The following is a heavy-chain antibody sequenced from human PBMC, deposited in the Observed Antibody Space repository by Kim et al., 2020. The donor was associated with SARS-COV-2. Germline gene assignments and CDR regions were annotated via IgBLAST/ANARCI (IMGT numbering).Heavy chain of an antibody. V-gene: IGHV4-39*07. CDR2: IYYSGST. J-gene: IGHJ5*02. D-gene: IGHD6-19*01. CDR1: GGSISSSSYY. CDR3: ARVPEQWPEPGWFDP. Sequence: SETLSLTCTVSGGSISSSSYYWGWIRQPPGKGLEWIGSIYYSGSTYYNPSLKSRVTISVDTSKNQFSLKLSSVTAADTAVYYCARVPEQWPEPGWFDPWGQGTLVTVSS.